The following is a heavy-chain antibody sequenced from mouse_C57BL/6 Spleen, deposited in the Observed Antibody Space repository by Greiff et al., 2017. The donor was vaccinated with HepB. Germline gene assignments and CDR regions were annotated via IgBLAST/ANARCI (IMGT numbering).Heavy chain of an antibody. D-gene: IGHD2-4*01. J-gene: IGHJ3*01. CDR2: INPYNGDT. CDR1: GYSFTGYF. CDR3: ARDDYQAWFAY. Sequence: EVQVVESGPELVKPGDSVKISCKASGYSFTGYFMNWVMQSHGKSLEWIGRINPYNGDTFYNQKFKGKATLTVDKSSSTAHMELRSLTSEDSAVYYCARDDYQAWFAYWGQGTLVTVSA. V-gene: IGHV1-20*01.